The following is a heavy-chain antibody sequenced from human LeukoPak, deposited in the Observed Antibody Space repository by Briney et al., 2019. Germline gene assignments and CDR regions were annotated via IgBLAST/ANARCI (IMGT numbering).Heavy chain of an antibody. CDR1: GGSFSGYY. Sequence: SETLSLTCAVYGGSFSGYYWSWIRQPPGKGLEWIGEINHSGCTNYNPSLKSRVTISVDTSKNQFSLKLSSVTAADTAVYYCARAPTAYFDYWGQGTLVTVSS. CDR3: ARAPTAYFDY. CDR2: INHSGCT. D-gene: IGHD4-11*01. V-gene: IGHV4-34*01. J-gene: IGHJ4*02.